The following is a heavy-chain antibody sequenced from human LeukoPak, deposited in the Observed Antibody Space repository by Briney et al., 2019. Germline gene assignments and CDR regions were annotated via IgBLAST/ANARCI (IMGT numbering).Heavy chain of an antibody. V-gene: IGHV3-30*02. CDR1: GFTLSSYG. Sequence: PGGSLRLSCAASGFTLSSYGMHWVRQAPGKGLEWVAFIRYDGSNKYYADSVKGRFTISRTNSKNTLYLQMTSLRAENTAVYYFPKDPDVVPAATYYFDWWGQETLVTVSS. D-gene: IGHD2-2*01. CDR3: PKDPDVVPAATYYFDW. CDR2: IRYDGSNK. J-gene: IGHJ4*02.